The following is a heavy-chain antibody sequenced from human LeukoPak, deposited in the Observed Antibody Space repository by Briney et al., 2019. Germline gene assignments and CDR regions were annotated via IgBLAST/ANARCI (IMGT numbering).Heavy chain of an antibody. Sequence: GSLRLSCTASGFTFSSYWMSWVRQAPGKGLEWIGSIYHSGSTYYNPSLKSRVTISVDTSKNQFSLKLSSVTAADTAVYYCARDDSGNSIYFDYWGQGTLVTVSS. J-gene: IGHJ4*02. CDR3: ARDDSGNSIYFDY. CDR2: IYHSGST. CDR1: GFTFSSYW. V-gene: IGHV4-38-2*02. D-gene: IGHD2/OR15-2a*01.